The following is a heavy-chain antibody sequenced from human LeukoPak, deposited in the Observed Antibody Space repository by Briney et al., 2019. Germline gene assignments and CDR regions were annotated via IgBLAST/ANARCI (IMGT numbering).Heavy chain of an antibody. J-gene: IGHJ5*02. CDR1: GGTFSSYA. CDR2: IIPIFGTA. D-gene: IGHD4-23*01. Sequence: ASVKVSCKASGGTFSSYAISWVRQAPGQGLEWMGGIIPIFGTANYAQKFQGRVTITADESTSTAYMKLSSLRSEDTAVYYCARVATMVVTLENWFDPWGQGTLVTVSS. CDR3: ARVATMVVTLENWFDP. V-gene: IGHV1-69*13.